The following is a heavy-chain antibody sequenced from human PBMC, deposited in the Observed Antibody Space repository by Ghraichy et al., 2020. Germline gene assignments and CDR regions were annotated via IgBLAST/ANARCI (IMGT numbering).Heavy chain of an antibody. CDR1: GFTFRNYS. J-gene: IGHJ3*01. Sequence: GGSLRLSCAVSGFTFRNYSMNWVRQAPGKGLEWVSDISGTGGDTFYADSAKGRFTISRDNSKNTLFLQMNSLRVEDTAVYYCARFSVATGIRSFNEAFDLWGQGTMVTVSS. V-gene: IGHV3-23*01. CDR2: ISGTGGDT. CDR3: ARFSVATGIRSFNEAFDL. D-gene: IGHD4-23*01.